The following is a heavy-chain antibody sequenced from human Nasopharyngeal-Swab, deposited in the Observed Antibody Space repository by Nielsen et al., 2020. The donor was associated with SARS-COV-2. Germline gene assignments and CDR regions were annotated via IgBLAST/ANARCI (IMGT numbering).Heavy chain of an antibody. CDR3: RVTGPFTGYFDY. D-gene: IGHD2-21*02. CDR1: GYIFGSFW. Sequence: GESLKISCAGSGYIFGSFWMNWVRQTPGKGLEWVANINEDGSEKYYVDSVKGRFTVSRDNAKNSLFLQMDSLRVEDTAVYYCRVTGPFTGYFDYWGQGTLVTVSS. J-gene: IGHJ4*02. V-gene: IGHV3-7*01. CDR2: INEDGSEK.